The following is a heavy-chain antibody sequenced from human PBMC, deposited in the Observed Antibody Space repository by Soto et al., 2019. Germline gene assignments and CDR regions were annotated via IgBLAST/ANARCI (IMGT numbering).Heavy chain of an antibody. Sequence: GASVKVSCKASGYTFTSYYMYWVRQATGQGLECMGWMNPNTGNSGYAQKFQGRVTMTSDTSISTAHMELSSLRSEDTAVYYCARRAETNGWNGFGADKYYFDFWGQGTLVTVSS. CDR3: ARRAETNGWNGFGADKYYFDF. CDR2: MNPNTGNS. D-gene: IGHD1-1*01. CDR1: GYTFTSYY. V-gene: IGHV1-8*01. J-gene: IGHJ4*02.